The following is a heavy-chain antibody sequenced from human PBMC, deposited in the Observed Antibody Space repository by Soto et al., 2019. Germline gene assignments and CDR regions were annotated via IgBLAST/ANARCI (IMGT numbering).Heavy chain of an antibody. Sequence: QVQLVQSGAEVKKPGSSVTVSCKASGDTFSSYTISWVRQAPGQGLEWMGGIIPIFGTANYAQKFQGRVTITADESTSTAYMELSSLRSEDTAVYYCERGNHRWLQLWYFDLWGRGTLVTVSS. V-gene: IGHV1-69*12. CDR1: GDTFSSYT. CDR3: ERGNHRWLQLWYFDL. J-gene: IGHJ2*01. D-gene: IGHD5-12*01. CDR2: IIPIFGTA.